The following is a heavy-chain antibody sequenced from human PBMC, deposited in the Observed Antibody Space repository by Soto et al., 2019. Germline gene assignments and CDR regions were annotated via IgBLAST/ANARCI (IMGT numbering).Heavy chain of an antibody. CDR1: GFTFTSYS. J-gene: IGHJ4*02. CDR3: ARQLAVAAIDY. CDR2: LSSSSTYI. V-gene: IGHV3-21*01. D-gene: IGHD6-19*01. Sequence: GGSLRLSXAASGFTFTSYSMNWVRQAPGKGLEWVSSLSSSSTYIYYADSVKGRFTISRDNARNSLYLQMNSLRAEDTAVYYCARQLAVAAIDYWGQGTLVTVSS.